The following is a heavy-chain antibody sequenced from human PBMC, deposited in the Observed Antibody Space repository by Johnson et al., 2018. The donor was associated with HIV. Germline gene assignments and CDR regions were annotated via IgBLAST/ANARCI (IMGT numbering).Heavy chain of an antibody. CDR3: ARGFWRQVIPGAFDI. J-gene: IGHJ3*02. CDR1: GFTFDDYG. CDR2: INWNGGST. D-gene: IGHD2-21*01. V-gene: IGHV3-20*04. Sequence: VQLVESGRGVVRPGGSLRVSCAASGFTFDDYGMSWVRQAPGKGLEWVSVINWNGGSTGYADSVKGRFTISRDNAKNSLYLQMTSLRAEDTALYYCARGFWRQVIPGAFDIWGQGTMVTVSS.